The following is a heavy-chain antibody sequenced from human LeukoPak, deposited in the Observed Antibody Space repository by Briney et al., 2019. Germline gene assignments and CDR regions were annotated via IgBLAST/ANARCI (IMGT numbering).Heavy chain of an antibody. D-gene: IGHD4-23*01. Sequence: PSETLSLTCTVSGLSINSPYYWGWIRQPPGKGLEWIGSMYHSGTTYYNPSLKTRVPISINTSKKQVSLTLSSVTAADTAVYYCARHAGNSIVWFDRWGQGTPVTVSS. V-gene: IGHV4-38-2*02. CDR2: MYHSGTT. J-gene: IGHJ5*02. CDR3: ARHAGNSIVWFDR. CDR1: GLSINSPYY.